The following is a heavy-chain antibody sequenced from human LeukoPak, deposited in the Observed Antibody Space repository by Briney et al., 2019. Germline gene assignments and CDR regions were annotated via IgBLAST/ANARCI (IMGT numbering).Heavy chain of an antibody. D-gene: IGHD5-24*01. CDR3: ARESGDGYNS. J-gene: IGHJ5*02. Sequence: SVKVSCKASGGTFSSYAISWVRQAPGQGLEWMGRIIPILGIANYAQKFQGRVTITADESTSTAYMEPSSLRSEDTAVYYCARESGDGYNSWGQGTLVTVSS. CDR2: IIPILGIA. CDR1: GGTFSSYA. V-gene: IGHV1-69*04.